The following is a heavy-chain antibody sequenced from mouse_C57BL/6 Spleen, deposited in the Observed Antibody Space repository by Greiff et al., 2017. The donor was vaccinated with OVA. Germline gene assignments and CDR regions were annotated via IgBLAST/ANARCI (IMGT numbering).Heavy chain of an antibody. CDR2: IHPNSGST. V-gene: IGHV1-64*01. Sequence: QVQLQQPGAELVKPGASVKLSCKASGYTFTSYWMHWVKQRPGQGLEWIGMIHPNSGSTNYNEKFKSKATLTVDKSSSTAYMQLSSLTSEDSAVYYCAREEEPGAWFAYWGQGTLVTVSA. CDR3: AREEEPGAWFAY. J-gene: IGHJ3*01. CDR1: GYTFTSYW.